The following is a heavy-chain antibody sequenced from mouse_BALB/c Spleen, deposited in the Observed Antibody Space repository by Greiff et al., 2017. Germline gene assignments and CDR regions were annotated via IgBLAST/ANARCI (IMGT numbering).Heavy chain of an antibody. Sequence: EVQLQESGPGLVKPSQSLSLTCTVTGYSITSDYAWNWIRQFPGNKLEWMGYISYSGSTSYNPSLKSRISITRDTSKNQFFLQLNSVTTEDTATYYCARSDYDGYYACFAYWGQGTLVTVSA. CDR1: GYSITSDYA. V-gene: IGHV3-2*02. J-gene: IGHJ3*01. D-gene: IGHD2-3*01. CDR3: ARSDYDGYYACFAY. CDR2: ISYSGST.